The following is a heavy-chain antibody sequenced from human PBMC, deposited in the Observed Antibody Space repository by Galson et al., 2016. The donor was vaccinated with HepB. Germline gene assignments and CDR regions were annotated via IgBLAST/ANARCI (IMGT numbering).Heavy chain of an antibody. CDR1: KFTFSSYA. D-gene: IGHD6-6*01. CDR2: ISGTGGTT. V-gene: IGHV3-23*01. Sequence: SLRLSCAASKFTFSSYAMTWVRQAPGKGLEWVSAISGTGGTTYYSDAVEGRFYISRDTSTNTVSLQMSSLRAEDTATYYCAKESRAARDFDFWGQGTLVIVSS. J-gene: IGHJ4*02. CDR3: AKESRAARDFDF.